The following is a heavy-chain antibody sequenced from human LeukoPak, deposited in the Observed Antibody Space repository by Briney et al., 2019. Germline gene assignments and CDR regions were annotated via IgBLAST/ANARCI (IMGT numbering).Heavy chain of an antibody. CDR1: GFTFSNYA. CDR2: ISGGGDTT. V-gene: IGHV3-23*01. Sequence: PGGSLRLSCAASGFTFSNYAMSWVRQAPGQGLEWVSAISGGGDTTYYADSVKGRFTISRDNAKNSLYLQMNSLRDEDTAVYYCARGLLGAAVHWGQGTLVTVSS. J-gene: IGHJ4*02. CDR3: ARGLLGAAVH. D-gene: IGHD6-13*01.